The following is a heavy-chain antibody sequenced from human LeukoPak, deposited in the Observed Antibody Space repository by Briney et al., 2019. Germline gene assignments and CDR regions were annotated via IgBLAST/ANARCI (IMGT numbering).Heavy chain of an antibody. Sequence: SETLSLTCAVYGGSFSGYYWSWIRQPPGKGLEWIGEINHGGSTNYNPSLKSRVTISVDTSKNQFSLKLSSVTAADTAVYYCARGQGVMVGFDYWGQGTLVIVSS. CDR1: GGSFSGYY. J-gene: IGHJ4*02. V-gene: IGHV4-34*01. CDR3: ARGQGVMVGFDY. CDR2: INHGGST. D-gene: IGHD3-16*01.